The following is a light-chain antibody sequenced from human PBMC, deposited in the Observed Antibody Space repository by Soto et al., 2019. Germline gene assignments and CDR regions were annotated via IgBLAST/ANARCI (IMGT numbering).Light chain of an antibody. CDR2: RNN. J-gene: IGLJ1*01. CDR3: AAWDDRLYGNV. CDR1: SSNIGSNY. Sequence: QSVLTQPPSASGTPGQRVTISCSGSSSNIGSNYVYWYHQLPGTAPKLVIYRNNQRPSGVPDRFSGSKSGTSASLAISGLQSEDEADYYCAAWDDRLYGNVFGTGTKLTVL. V-gene: IGLV1-47*01.